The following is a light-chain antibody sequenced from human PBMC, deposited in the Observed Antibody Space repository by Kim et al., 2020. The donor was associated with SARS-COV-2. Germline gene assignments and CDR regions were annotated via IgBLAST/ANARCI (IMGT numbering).Light chain of an antibody. Sequence: EIVMTQSPATLSVSPGERATLSCRANQSVSSNLAWYQQKPGQAPRLLIYGASTRVAGIPARFSGSGSVTDFTLTISSLQSEDFAVYYCQQYNNWPPWTFGQGTKVDIK. CDR3: QQYNNWPPWT. J-gene: IGKJ1*01. V-gene: IGKV3-15*01. CDR1: QSVSSN. CDR2: GAS.